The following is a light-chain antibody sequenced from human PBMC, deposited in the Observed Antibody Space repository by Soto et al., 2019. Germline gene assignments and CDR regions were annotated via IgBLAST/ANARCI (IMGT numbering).Light chain of an antibody. CDR3: CSYAGDTTLL. J-gene: IGLJ3*02. CDR1: SSDVGSYNL. V-gene: IGLV2-23*01. CDR2: EGT. Sequence: QSVLTQPASVSGSPGQSITISCTGTSSDVGSYNLVSWYQQHPGKAPKLMIFEGTKRPSGVSNRFSGSKSGNTASLTVSGLQAEDEADYYCCSYAGDTTLLFGGGTKLTVL.